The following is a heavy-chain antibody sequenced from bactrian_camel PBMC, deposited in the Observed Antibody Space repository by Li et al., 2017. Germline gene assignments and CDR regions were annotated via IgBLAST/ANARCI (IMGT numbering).Heavy chain of an antibody. V-gene: IGHV3S1*01. CDR3: TRETQWVGYHEFAEY. CDR2: IDDYGVK. Sequence: HVQLVESGGGSVQTGGSLRLSCVVRRPRHNNYYMAWFRQAQGKGREGVAEIDDYGVKSYADSVKGRLTISRDNAKNTLYLQLNSLTREDSAMYYCTRETQWVGYHEFAEYWGQGTQVTVS. CDR1: RPRHNNYY. D-gene: IGHD5*01. J-gene: IGHJ4*01.